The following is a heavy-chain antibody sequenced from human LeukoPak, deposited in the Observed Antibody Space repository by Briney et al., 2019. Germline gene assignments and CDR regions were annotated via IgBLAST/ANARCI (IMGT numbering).Heavy chain of an antibody. Sequence: PGGSLRLSCAASGFTFSSYWMSWVRQAPGKGLEWVANIKQDGSEKYYVDSVKGRFTISRDNAKNSLYLQMNSLRAEDTAVYYCAREWGSGSYAHFDYWGQGTLVTVSS. CDR2: IKQDGSEK. J-gene: IGHJ4*02. CDR1: GFTFSSYW. D-gene: IGHD3-10*01. V-gene: IGHV3-7*01. CDR3: AREWGSGSYAHFDY.